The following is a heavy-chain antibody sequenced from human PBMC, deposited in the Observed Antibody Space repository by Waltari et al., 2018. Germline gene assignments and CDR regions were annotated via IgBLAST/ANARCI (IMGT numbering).Heavy chain of an antibody. J-gene: IGHJ5*02. CDR2: ISAYNGNT. Sequence: QVQLVQSGAEVKKPGASVKVSCKASGYTFPSYGISWVRQAPGQGLEWMGWISAYNGNTNYAQKLQGRVTMTTDTSTSTAYMELRSLRSDDTAVYYCARVQYRRWLQCEWFDPWGQGTLVTVSS. V-gene: IGHV1-18*04. CDR3: ARVQYRRWLQCEWFDP. CDR1: GYTFPSYG. D-gene: IGHD5-12*01.